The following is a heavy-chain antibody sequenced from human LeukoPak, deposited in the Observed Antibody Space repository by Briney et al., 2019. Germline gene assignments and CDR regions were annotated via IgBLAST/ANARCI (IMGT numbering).Heavy chain of an antibody. V-gene: IGHV3-15*01. CDR1: GFTFSNSW. D-gene: IGHD3-3*02. CDR2: IKSKTDGGTT. CDR3: TTIKLGTFDY. J-gene: IGHJ4*02. Sequence: GGSLGLSCAASGFTFSNSWMSWVRQAPGKGLEWIGRIKSKTDGGTTDYAAPAKGRFTISRDDSKNTLFLQMNSLKTEDTAVYYCTTIKLGTFDYWGQGILVTVSS.